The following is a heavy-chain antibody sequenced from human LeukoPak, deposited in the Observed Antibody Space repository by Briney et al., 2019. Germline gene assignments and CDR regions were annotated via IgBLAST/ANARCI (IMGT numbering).Heavy chain of an antibody. V-gene: IGHV3-48*03. J-gene: IGHJ6*03. D-gene: IGHD1-26*01. CDR2: ISSSGSTI. CDR3: ASMSLVGAHYYYYMDV. Sequence: GGSLRLSCAASGFNLDDYGMNWVRQAPGKGLEWVSYISSSGSTIYYADSVKGRFTISRDNAKNSLYLQMNSLRAEDTAVYYCASMSLVGAHYYYYMDVWGKGTTVTISS. CDR1: GFNLDDYG.